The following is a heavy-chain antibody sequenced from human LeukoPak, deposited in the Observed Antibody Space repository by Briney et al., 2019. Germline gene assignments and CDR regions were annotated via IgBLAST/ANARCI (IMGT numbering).Heavy chain of an antibody. V-gene: IGHV3-74*01. CDR3: AKEWMRLSL. Sequence: GGSLRLSCAASGFTLSSNWMHWVRQAPGKGLEWVSRINEDGSRRDYADSVRGRFTISRDNAKNTLYLQMNSLRGEDTAVYYCAKEWMRLSLWGQGTMVTVSS. D-gene: IGHD5-18*01. CDR1: GFTLSSNW. CDR2: INEDGSRR. J-gene: IGHJ4*02.